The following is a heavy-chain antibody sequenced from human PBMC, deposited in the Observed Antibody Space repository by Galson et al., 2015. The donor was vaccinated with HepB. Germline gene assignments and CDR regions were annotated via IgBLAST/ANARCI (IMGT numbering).Heavy chain of an antibody. CDR3: ARDSRLVSSSGWYYFDY. V-gene: IGHV1-3*01. J-gene: IGHJ4*02. D-gene: IGHD6-19*01. Sequence: SVKVSCKASGYTFTSYAMHWVRQAPGQRLEWMGWINAGNGNTKYSQKFQGRVTITRDTSASTAYMELSSLRSEDTAVYYCARDSRLVSSSGWYYFDYWGQGTLVTVSS. CDR1: GYTFTSYA. CDR2: INAGNGNT.